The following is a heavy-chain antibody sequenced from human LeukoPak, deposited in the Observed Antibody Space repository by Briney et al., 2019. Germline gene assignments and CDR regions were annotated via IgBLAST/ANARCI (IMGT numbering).Heavy chain of an antibody. CDR2: IYYSGST. J-gene: IGHJ4*02. CDR1: GGSISSGGYY. D-gene: IGHD4-17*01. Sequence: SETLSLTCTVSGGSISSGGYYWSWIRQHPGKGLEWIGYIYYSGSTYYNPSLKSRVTISVDTSKNQFSLKLSSVTAADTAVYYCARIAYGDYLQFDYWGQGTLVTVSS. V-gene: IGHV4-31*03. CDR3: ARIAYGDYLQFDY.